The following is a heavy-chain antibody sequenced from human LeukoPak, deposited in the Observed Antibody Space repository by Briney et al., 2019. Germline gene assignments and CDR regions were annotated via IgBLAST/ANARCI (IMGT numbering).Heavy chain of an antibody. Sequence: GGSLRLSCAASGFAFNSYAMSWVRQAPGKGLEWVSAISDSGANTYYAVSVRGRFTISRDNLNSLRAEDTAIYYCAKDAGRSDVDYFDYWGQGTLVTVSS. CDR1: GFAFNSYA. D-gene: IGHD1-26*01. CDR3: AKDAGRSDVDYFDY. J-gene: IGHJ4*02. CDR2: ISDSGANT. V-gene: IGHV3-23*01.